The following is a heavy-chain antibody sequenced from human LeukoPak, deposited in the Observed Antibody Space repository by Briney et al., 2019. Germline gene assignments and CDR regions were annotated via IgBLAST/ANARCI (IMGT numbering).Heavy chain of an antibody. J-gene: IGHJ4*02. D-gene: IGHD5-12*01. CDR2: IHYSGST. CDR1: GGSISSYY. CDR3: ARLDITTTWYAFDY. Sequence: SETLSLTCTVSGGSISSYYWSWIRQPPGKGLEWIGYIHYSGSTYYNPSLTSRVTISVDTSNNHFSLKLSSVTAADTAVYYCARLDITTTWYAFDYWGQGTLVTVSS. V-gene: IGHV4-59*12.